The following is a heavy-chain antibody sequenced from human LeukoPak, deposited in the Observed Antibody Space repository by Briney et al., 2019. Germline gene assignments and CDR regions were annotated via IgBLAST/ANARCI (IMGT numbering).Heavy chain of an antibody. D-gene: IGHD3-10*01. CDR3: SHSIPRVRGVRVFDY. V-gene: IGHV2-5*02. CDR1: GFSLRTRGVG. CDR2: IYWDDDK. Sequence: SGPTLVNTTQTPTLTCTFSGFSLRTRGVGVGWIRQPPGKALEWLALIYWDDDKRYSPSLKSRLTITKDTSKNQVVLTMTNMDPVDTATYYCSHSIPRVRGVRVFDYWGQGTLVTVSS. J-gene: IGHJ4*02.